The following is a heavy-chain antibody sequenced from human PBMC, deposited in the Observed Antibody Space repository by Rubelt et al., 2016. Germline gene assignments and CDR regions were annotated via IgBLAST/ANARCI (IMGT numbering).Heavy chain of an antibody. D-gene: IGHD4-23*01. CDR1: GETFSSYY. CDR3: ARRAYDYGANSAAFDI. CDR2: ISQGGTT. V-gene: IGHV4-34*02. J-gene: IGHJ3*02. Sequence: QVQLQQWGAGLLKPSETLFLTCAVYGETFSSYYWNWIRQSPERGLEWIGEISQGGTTNYNPSLESRVIMSVDKSKNQFSLKVSSVTAADTAVYYCARRAYDYGANSAAFDIWGQGTMVTVSS.